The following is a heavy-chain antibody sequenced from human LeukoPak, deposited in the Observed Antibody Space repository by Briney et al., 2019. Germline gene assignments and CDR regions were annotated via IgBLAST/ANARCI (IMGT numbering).Heavy chain of an antibody. CDR2: ITESGGST. CDR3: AKVRGGYFDY. D-gene: IGHD3-10*01. V-gene: IGHV3-23*01. J-gene: IGHJ4*02. Sequence: PGGSLRLSCAASRFTFSSYAMSWVRQAPGKGLEWVSGITESGGSTYYADSVKGRFTISRDNSKNTLYLQMNSLRAEDTAVYYCAKVRGGYFDYWGQGTLVTVSS. CDR1: RFTFSSYA.